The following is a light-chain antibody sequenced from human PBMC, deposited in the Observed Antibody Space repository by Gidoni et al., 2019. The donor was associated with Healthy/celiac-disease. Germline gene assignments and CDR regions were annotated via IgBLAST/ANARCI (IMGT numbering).Light chain of an antibody. CDR3: CSYAGSSTHYV. V-gene: IGLV2-23*01. CDR2: ECS. Sequence: QAALTQPSSVSGSPVQSITISCPGTSSDVGSYNLVSWYQHHPGKAPKRMLYECSKRPSGVSNRFSGSKSGNTASLTISGLQAEDEADYYCCSYAGSSTHYVFGTGTKVTVL. CDR1: SSDVGSYNL. J-gene: IGLJ1*01.